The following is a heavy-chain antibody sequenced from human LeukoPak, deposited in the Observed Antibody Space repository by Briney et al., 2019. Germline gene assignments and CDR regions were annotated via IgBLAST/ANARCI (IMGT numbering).Heavy chain of an antibody. Sequence: ASVKVSCKASGYTFTDYYIHWVRQAPGQGLEWMGWINPNSGGTDYAQKFQGRVTMTRDTSISTAYIELSRLRSDDTAVYFCAREYYYDFSGYSLDYWGQGTLVTVSS. J-gene: IGHJ4*02. CDR3: AREYYYDFSGYSLDY. CDR2: INPNSGGT. CDR1: GYTFTDYY. D-gene: IGHD3-22*01. V-gene: IGHV1-2*02.